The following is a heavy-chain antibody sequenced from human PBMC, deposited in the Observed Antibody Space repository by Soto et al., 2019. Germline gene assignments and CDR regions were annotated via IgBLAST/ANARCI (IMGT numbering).Heavy chain of an antibody. CDR2: IYYSGST. D-gene: IGHD3-3*01. J-gene: IGHJ4*02. Sequence: PSETLSLTCTVSGGSISSYYWSWIRQPPGKGLEWIGYIYYSGSTNYNPSLKSRVTISVDTSKNQFSLKLSSVTAADTAVYYCARGDFWDTYYFDYWGQGTLVTVSS. CDR3: ARGDFWDTYYFDY. V-gene: IGHV4-59*01. CDR1: GGSISSYY.